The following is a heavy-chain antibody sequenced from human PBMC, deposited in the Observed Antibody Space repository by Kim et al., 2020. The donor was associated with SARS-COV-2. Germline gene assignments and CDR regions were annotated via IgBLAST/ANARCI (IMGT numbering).Heavy chain of an antibody. CDR2: SRNKGNSYTT. Sequence: GGSLRLSCTVSGFTFSDHYMDWVRQAPGRGLEWVGRSRNKGNSYTTEYAASVKGRFTISRDDSKNSLYLQMNSLKTEDTAVYYCTRGRNNYGSNDMDVWGQGTTVTVSS. J-gene: IGHJ6*02. CDR1: GFTFSDHY. D-gene: IGHD4-17*01. CDR3: TRGRNNYGSNDMDV. V-gene: IGHV3-72*01.